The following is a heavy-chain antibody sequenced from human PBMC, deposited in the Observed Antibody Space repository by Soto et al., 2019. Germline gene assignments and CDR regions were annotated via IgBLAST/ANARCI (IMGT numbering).Heavy chain of an antibody. Sequence: GGSLRLSCAASGFTFSSYEMNWVRQAPGKGLEWVSYISSSGITIYYADSVKGRFTISRDNAKNSLYLQMNSLRAEDTAVYYCARGPFVWSGYYGGWSDYWGQGTLVTVSS. D-gene: IGHD3-3*01. CDR1: GFTFSSYE. V-gene: IGHV3-48*03. CDR3: ARGPFVWSGYYGGWSDY. J-gene: IGHJ4*02. CDR2: ISSSGITI.